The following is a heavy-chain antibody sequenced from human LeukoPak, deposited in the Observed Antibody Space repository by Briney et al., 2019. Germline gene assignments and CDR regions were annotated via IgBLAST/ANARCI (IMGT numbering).Heavy chain of an antibody. D-gene: IGHD6-13*01. J-gene: IGHJ1*01. CDR3: ARTPSGTWSEYFQH. CDR1: GFTFSTYT. Sequence: GGSLRLSCAASGFTFSTYTMHWVRQAPGKGLEWVALILNGGSNKYYADSVKGRFTVSRDNSKNTLYLQMNSLRAEDTAIYYCARTPSGTWSEYFQHWGQGTLVTVSS. CDR2: ILNGGSNK. V-gene: IGHV3-30-3*01.